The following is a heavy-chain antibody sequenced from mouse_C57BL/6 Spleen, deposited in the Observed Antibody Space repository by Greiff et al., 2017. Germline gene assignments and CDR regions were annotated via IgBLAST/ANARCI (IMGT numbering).Heavy chain of an antibody. CDR2: IHPNSGST. CDR1: GYTFTSYC. CDR3: ATVAYCDYAWFAY. J-gene: IGHJ3*01. Sequence: QVQLQQPGAELVKPGASVKLSCKASGYTFTSYCMHWVKQRPGRGLEWIGMIHPNSGSTNYNEKFKSKATLTVDKSCSTAYMQLSILTSEDAVVYCCATVAYCDYAWFAYWGQGTLVTVSA. V-gene: IGHV1-64*01. D-gene: IGHD2-4*01.